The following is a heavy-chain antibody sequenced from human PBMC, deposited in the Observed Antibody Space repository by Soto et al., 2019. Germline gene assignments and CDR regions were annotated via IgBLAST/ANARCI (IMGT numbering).Heavy chain of an antibody. V-gene: IGHV3-30*04. D-gene: IGHD1-26*01. J-gene: IGHJ4*02. Sequence: PGGSLRLSCGTSGFTFGSYGLHWVRQAPGKGLEWVALISYDGSEKYYADSVKGRFTISRENSRNSVYLQMNSLRREDTAAYYCARISGSYHMDYWGPGTLVTVSS. CDR1: GFTFGSYG. CDR3: ARISGSYHMDY. CDR2: ISYDGSEK.